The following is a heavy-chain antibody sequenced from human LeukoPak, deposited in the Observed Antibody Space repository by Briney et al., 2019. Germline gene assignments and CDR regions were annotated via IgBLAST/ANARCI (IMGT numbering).Heavy chain of an antibody. CDR3: ARSKSSGCPDY. J-gene: IGHJ4*02. Sequence: ASVKVSYKASGYTFTSYGISWVRQAPGQGLEWMGWISAYNGNTNYAQKLQGRVTMTTDTSTSTAYMELRSLRSEDTAVYYCARSKSSGCPDYWGQGTLVTVSS. D-gene: IGHD6-25*01. CDR2: ISAYNGNT. CDR1: GYTFTSYG. V-gene: IGHV1-18*01.